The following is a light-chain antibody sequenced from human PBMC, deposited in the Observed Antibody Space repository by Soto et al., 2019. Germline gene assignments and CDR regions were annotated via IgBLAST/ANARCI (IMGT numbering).Light chain of an antibody. CDR1: NSNLGAGYD. V-gene: IGLV1-40*01. Sequence: QSVLTQPPSVSGAPGQRVTISCTGNNSNLGAGYDVHWYQQLPGAAPKLVIFGNRNRPSGVPERFSGSKSGTSASLAITGLQAEDEADYYCCSSALSHTWVFGGGTKLTVL. J-gene: IGLJ3*02. CDR3: CSSALSHTWV. CDR2: GNR.